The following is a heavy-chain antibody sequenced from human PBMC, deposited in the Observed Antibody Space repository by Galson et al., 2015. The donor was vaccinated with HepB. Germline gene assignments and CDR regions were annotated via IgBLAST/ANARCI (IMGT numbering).Heavy chain of an antibody. CDR1: GFTFSSYE. Sequence: ALRLSCAASGFTFSSYEMNWVRQAPGKGLEWVSYISSSGNTIYYADSVKGRFTISRDNAKNSLYLQMNSLRAGDTAVYYCARIRELRDAFDIWGQGTMVTVSS. CDR3: ARIRELRDAFDI. CDR2: ISSSGNTI. J-gene: IGHJ3*02. D-gene: IGHD1-26*01. V-gene: IGHV3-48*03.